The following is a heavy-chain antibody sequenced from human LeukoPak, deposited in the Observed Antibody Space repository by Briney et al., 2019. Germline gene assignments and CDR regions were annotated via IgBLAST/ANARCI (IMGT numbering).Heavy chain of an antibody. CDR3: ARQFGQYSINWYLAADY. J-gene: IGHJ4*02. CDR2: ISNSGST. CDR1: GEAITGGSYD. D-gene: IGHD6-13*01. Sequence: SETLSLTCTVSGEAITGGSYDWGWIRQPPGKGLEWIGSISNSGSTYYSPSLKSRITMSVATFNNQFALSLTSVTAADTAVYYCARQFGQYSINWYLAADYWGQGTLVTVSS. V-gene: IGHV4-39*01.